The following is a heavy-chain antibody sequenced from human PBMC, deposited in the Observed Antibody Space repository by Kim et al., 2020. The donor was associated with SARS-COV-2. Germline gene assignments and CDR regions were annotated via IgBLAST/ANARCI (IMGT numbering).Heavy chain of an antibody. D-gene: IGHD3-22*01. Sequence: SETLSLTCTVSGGSISSYYWSWIRQPPGKGLEWIGYIYYSGSTNYNPSLKSRVTISVDTSKNQFSLKLSSVTAADTAVYYCARDRPGYYDSSGYCRRAGFDYWGQGTLVTVSS. CDR1: GGSISSYY. J-gene: IGHJ4*02. CDR2: IYYSGST. CDR3: ARDRPGYYDSSGYCRRAGFDY. V-gene: IGHV4-59*01.